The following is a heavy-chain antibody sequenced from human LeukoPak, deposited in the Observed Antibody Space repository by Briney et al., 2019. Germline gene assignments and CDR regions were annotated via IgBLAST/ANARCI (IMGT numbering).Heavy chain of an antibody. Sequence: GGSLRLSCAASGFTFSSYSMNWVRQAPGKGLEWVSSISSSSSYIYYADSVKGRFTISRDNAKNSLYLQMNSLRAEDTAVFYCARESSPEDAFDIWGQGTMVTVSS. J-gene: IGHJ3*02. V-gene: IGHV3-21*01. CDR3: ARESSPEDAFDI. CDR1: GFTFSSYS. CDR2: ISSSSSYI.